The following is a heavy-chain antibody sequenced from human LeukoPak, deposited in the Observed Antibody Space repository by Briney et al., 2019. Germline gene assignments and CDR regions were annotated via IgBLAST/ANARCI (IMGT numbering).Heavy chain of an antibody. CDR1: GGSISSYY. CDR2: IYTSGST. V-gene: IGHV4-4*07. CDR3: ARDISAHDFWSGYNLHYYYYYMDV. D-gene: IGHD3-3*01. J-gene: IGHJ6*03. Sequence: SETLSLTCTVSGGSISSYYWSWIRQPAGKGLEWIGRIYTSGSTNYNPSLKSRVTMSVDTSKNQFSLKLSSVTAADTAVYYCARDISAHDFWSGYNLHYYYYYMDVWGKGTTVTVSS.